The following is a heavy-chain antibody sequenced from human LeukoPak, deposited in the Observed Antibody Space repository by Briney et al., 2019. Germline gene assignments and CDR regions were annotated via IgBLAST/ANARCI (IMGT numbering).Heavy chain of an antibody. J-gene: IGHJ4*02. CDR3: ARGGTATYFDY. CDR1: GFTFSSYW. D-gene: IGHD4-17*01. Sequence: GGSLRLSCAASGFTFSSYWMHWVRQAPGKGLVWVSRISSDGSSTSYADSVKGRFTISRDNAKNTLYLQMNSLRAEDTAVYYCARGGTATYFDYWGQGTLVTVSS. CDR2: ISSDGSST. V-gene: IGHV3-74*01.